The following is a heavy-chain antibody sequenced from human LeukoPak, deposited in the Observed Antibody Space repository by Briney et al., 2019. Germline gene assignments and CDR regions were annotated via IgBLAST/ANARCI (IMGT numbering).Heavy chain of an antibody. CDR2: IFDAGRT. J-gene: IGHJ4*02. CDR1: GFTVSGTY. V-gene: IGHV3-53*01. CDR3: AGATRWLAHDF. Sequence: GGSLRLSCAASGFTVSGTYMSWVRQAAGKGWEWVSTIFDAGRTTYADSVKGRFTISRDNYKNTLLLQMNSLRADDTAVYYCAGATRWLAHDFWGQGTLVTVSS. D-gene: IGHD6-19*01.